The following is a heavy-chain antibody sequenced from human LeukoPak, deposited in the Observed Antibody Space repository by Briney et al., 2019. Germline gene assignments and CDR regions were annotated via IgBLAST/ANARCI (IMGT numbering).Heavy chain of an antibody. V-gene: IGHV4-31*03. Sequence: SETLSLTCTVSGGPISSGDYYWSWIRQLPGEGLEWFGYIYYSGTTYYSPSLKSRVTISVDTSKNQFSLKLSSVTAADTAVYYCARVDDSGYGKFDPWGQGTLVSVSS. CDR2: IYYSGTT. CDR1: GGPISSGDYY. D-gene: IGHD5-12*01. CDR3: ARVDDSGYGKFDP. J-gene: IGHJ5*02.